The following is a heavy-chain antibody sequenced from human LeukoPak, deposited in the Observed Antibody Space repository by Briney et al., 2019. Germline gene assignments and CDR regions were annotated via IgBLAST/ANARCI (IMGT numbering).Heavy chain of an antibody. J-gene: IGHJ1*01. V-gene: IGHV4-30-4*08. D-gene: IGHD3-22*01. CDR3: ASKYYYDSSGYYYLEYFQH. Sequence: PSQTLSLTCTVSGGSISSGDYYWSWIRQPPGKGLEWIGYIYYSGSTYYNPSLKSRVTISVDTSKNQFSLKLSSVTAADTAVYYCASKYYYDSSGYYYLEYFQHWGQGTLVTVSS. CDR1: GGSISSGDYY. CDR2: IYYSGST.